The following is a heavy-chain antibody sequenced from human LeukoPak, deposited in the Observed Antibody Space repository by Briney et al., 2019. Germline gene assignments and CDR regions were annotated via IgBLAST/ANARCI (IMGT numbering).Heavy chain of an antibody. CDR1: GFILRSYA. D-gene: IGHD2-2*01. V-gene: IGHV3-30*02. J-gene: IGHJ3*02. CDR3: AKVSPYCSSTSCLTALGAFDI. Sequence: GGTLRLSCEASGFILRSYAMHWVRQAPGKGLEWVAFTQHDGDDKYYADSVKGRFTISRDNSKTTLYLQMNSLRAEDTAVYYCAKVSPYCSSTSCLTALGAFDIWGQGTMVTVSS. CDR2: TQHDGDDK.